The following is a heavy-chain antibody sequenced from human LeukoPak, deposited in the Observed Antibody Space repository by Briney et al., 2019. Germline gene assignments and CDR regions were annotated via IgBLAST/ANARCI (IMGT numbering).Heavy chain of an antibody. J-gene: IGHJ4*02. D-gene: IGHD3-22*01. CDR2: INNDGVST. CDR3: ARERPYYYDSSGYSTFDY. CDR1: GFTFSSYA. V-gene: IGHV3-74*01. Sequence: GGSLRVSCAASGFTFSSYAMSWVRQAPGKGLEWLSRINNDGVSTSYADSVKGRFTISRDNTKNSLYLQMNSLRAEDTAVYYCARERPYYYDSSGYSTFDYWGQGTLVTVSS.